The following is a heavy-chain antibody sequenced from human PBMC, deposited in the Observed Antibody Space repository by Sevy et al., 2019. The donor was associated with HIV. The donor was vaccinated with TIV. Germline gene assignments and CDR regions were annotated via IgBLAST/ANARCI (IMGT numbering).Heavy chain of an antibody. Sequence: SETLSLTCTVFGGSISSYYWSWIRQPPGKGLEWIGYMYYSGSTNYNPSLKRRVTTSADTSKNQFSLKLTSLTPADTAVYYCARQGGSSEFGFHLDIWGQGTMVTVSS. CDR1: GGSISSYY. CDR3: ARQGGSSEFGFHLDI. D-gene: IGHD6-13*01. V-gene: IGHV4-59*13. CDR2: MYYSGST. J-gene: IGHJ3*02.